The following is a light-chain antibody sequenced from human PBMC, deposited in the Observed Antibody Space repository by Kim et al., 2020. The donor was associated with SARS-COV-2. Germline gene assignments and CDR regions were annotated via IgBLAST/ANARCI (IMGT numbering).Light chain of an antibody. V-gene: IGKV3-20*01. CDR2: GAS. CDR1: QSVSSSY. Sequence: LSPGERATLACRASQSVSSSYLAWYQQKPGQAPRLLIYGASSRATGIPDRFSGSGSGTDFTLTISRLEPEDFAVYYCQQYGSAMYTFGQGTKLEI. J-gene: IGKJ2*01. CDR3: QQYGSAMYT.